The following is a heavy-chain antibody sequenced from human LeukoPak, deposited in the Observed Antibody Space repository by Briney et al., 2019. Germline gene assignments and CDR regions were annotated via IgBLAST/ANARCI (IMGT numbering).Heavy chain of an antibody. V-gene: IGHV3-21*01. CDR2: ISSSSSYI. D-gene: IGHD3-22*01. J-gene: IGHJ4*02. CDR1: GFTFSSYS. Sequence: PGGSLRLSCAASGFTFSSYSMNWVRQAPGKGLEWVSSISSSSSYIYYADSVKGRFTISRDNAKNSLYLQMNGLRAEDTAVYYCARVPTYYYDSSGYYPNYWGQGTLVTVSS. CDR3: ARVPTYYYDSSGYYPNY.